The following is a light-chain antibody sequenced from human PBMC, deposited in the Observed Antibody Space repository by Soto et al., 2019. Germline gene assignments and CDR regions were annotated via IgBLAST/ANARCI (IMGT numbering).Light chain of an antibody. CDR1: SGSVSTSYY. J-gene: IGLJ3*02. V-gene: IGLV8-61*01. Sequence: QTVVTQEPSISVSPGGTVTLTCGLSSGSVSTSYYPSWYQQTPGQAPRTLIYSTNTRSSGVPDRFSVSILGNKAALTIKGAQADDESDYFCVLYMGSAWVFGVGTKVTVL. CDR3: VLYMGSAWV. CDR2: STN.